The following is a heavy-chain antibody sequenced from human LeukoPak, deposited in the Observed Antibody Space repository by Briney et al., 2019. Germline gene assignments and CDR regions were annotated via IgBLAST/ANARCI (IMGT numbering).Heavy chain of an antibody. Sequence: GRSLGLSCAASGFTFSSYAMHWVRQAPGKGLEWVAVISYDGSNKYYADSVKGRFTISRDNSKNTLYLQMNSLRAEDTAVYYCARPIMVRGVILGSGVDYWGQGTLVTVSS. V-gene: IGHV3-30*04. J-gene: IGHJ4*02. CDR1: GFTFSSYA. CDR2: ISYDGSNK. CDR3: ARPIMVRGVILGSGVDY. D-gene: IGHD3-10*01.